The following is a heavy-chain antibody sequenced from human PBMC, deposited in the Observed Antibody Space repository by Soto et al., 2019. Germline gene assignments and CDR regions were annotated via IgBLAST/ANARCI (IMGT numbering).Heavy chain of an antibody. Sequence: GESLKISCAASGFTFSSYGMHWVRQAPGKGLEWVAVIWYDGSNKYYADSVKGRFTISRDNSKNTLYLQMNSLRAEDTAVYYCARDLGIHDYGSLDYWGQGTLVTVSS. J-gene: IGHJ4*02. V-gene: IGHV3-33*01. CDR2: IWYDGSNK. CDR3: ARDLGIHDYGSLDY. D-gene: IGHD4-17*01. CDR1: GFTFSSYG.